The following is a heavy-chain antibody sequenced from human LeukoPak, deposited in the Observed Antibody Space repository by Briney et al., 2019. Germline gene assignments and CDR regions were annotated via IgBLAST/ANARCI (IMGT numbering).Heavy chain of an antibody. CDR3: ARGGGSWANFDY. V-gene: IGHV4-59*13. CDR2: FYNSGNI. J-gene: IGHJ4*02. D-gene: IGHD6-13*01. Sequence: SETLSLTCTVSGGSISTYYWTWIRQPQGKGLEWIGYFYNSGNINYNPSLKSRVTISVDTSKKHLSLNLNSVTAADTAVYYCARGGGSWANFDYWGQGILVTVSS. CDR1: GGSISTYY.